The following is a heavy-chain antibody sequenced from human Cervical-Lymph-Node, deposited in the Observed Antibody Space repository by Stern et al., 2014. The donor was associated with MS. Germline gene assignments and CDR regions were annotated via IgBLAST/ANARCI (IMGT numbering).Heavy chain of an antibody. V-gene: IGHV7-4-1*02. CDR3: TSSYVFQS. Sequence: VQLVESGSELKKPGASVKVSCKASGYIFNDFAVNWVRQAPGQGLEWLGWINTKTGNPTYAQDFTGRLVLSLDTSVSTAYLQISGLQPDCAKAEGYTSSYVFQSWGQGTLVTVSS. D-gene: IGHD2-2*02. CDR2: INTKTGNP. J-gene: IGHJ5*02. CDR1: GYIFNDFA.